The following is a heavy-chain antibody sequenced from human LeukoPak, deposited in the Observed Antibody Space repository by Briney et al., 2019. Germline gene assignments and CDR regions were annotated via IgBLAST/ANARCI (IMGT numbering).Heavy chain of an antibody. CDR3: ARGVGATHLVYYFDF. CDR2: TYYRSKWYN. J-gene: IGHJ4*02. V-gene: IGHV6-1*01. CDR1: GDSISTYNGA. Sequence: SQTLSLSCAISGDSISTYNGAWNWIRQSPSRGLEWLGRTYYRSKWYNEYAVSVIGRVTINPDISNNQFFLQLSSVTPEDTAVYYCARGVGATHLVYYFDFWGQGTLVTVSS. D-gene: IGHD1-26*01.